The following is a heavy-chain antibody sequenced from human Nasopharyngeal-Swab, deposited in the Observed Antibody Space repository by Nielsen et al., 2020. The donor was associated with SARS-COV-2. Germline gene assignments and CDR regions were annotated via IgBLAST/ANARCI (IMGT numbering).Heavy chain of an antibody. V-gene: IGHV1-24*01. CDR1: GYRFTEIS. Sequence: ASVKVSCKVSGYRFTEISMHWVRQAPGKGLEWRGGLDPEHSEKNYAQKFQGRVTMTEDTSTDTAYMELSSLTSEDTAVYYCAGETGDFWSGYEYWGQGTLVSVSS. D-gene: IGHD3-3*01. CDR2: LDPEHSEK. CDR3: AGETGDFWSGYEY. J-gene: IGHJ4*02.